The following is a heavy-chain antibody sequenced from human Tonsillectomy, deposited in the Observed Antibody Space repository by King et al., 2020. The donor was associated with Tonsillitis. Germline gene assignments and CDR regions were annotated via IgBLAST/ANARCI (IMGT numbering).Heavy chain of an antibody. CDR2: ISYDGSNK. D-gene: IGHD2-2*01. V-gene: IGHV3-30*04. CDR1: GFTFSSYA. CDR3: AREPDCSSTSCCQHFQH. J-gene: IGHJ1*01. Sequence: VQLVESGGGVVQPGRSLRLSCAASGFTFSSYAMHWVRQAPGKGLEWVAVISYDGSNKYSADSVKGRFTISRDNSKNTLYLQMNSLRAEDTAVYYCAREPDCSSTSCCQHFQHWGQGTLVTVSS.